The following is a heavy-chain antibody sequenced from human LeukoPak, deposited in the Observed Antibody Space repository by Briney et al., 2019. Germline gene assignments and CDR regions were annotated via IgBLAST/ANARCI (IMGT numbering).Heavy chain of an antibody. Sequence: ASVNVSCTASGYTFTGYYMHWVRQAPGQGLEWMGRINPNSGGTNYAQKFQGRVTMTRDTSISTAYMELSRLRSDDTAVYYCARELRGAQFDPWGQGTLVTVSS. CDR3: ARELRGAQFDP. CDR1: GYTFTGYY. J-gene: IGHJ5*02. V-gene: IGHV1-2*06. D-gene: IGHD1-26*01. CDR2: INPNSGGT.